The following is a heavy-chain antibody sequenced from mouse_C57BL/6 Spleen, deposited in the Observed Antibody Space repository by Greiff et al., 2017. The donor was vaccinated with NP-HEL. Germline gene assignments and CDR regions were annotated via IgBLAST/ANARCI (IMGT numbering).Heavy chain of an antibody. CDR1: GFTFSDYY. V-gene: IGHV5-16*01. D-gene: IGHD1-1*01. CDR3: AREPYYGRGYAMDY. J-gene: IGHJ4*01. CDR2: INYDGSST. Sequence: EVKLVESEGGLVQPGSSMKLSCTASGFTFSDYYMAWVRQVPEKGLEWVANINYDGSSTYYLDSLKSRFIISRDNAKNILYLQMSSLKSEDTATYYCAREPYYGRGYAMDYWGQGTSVTVSS.